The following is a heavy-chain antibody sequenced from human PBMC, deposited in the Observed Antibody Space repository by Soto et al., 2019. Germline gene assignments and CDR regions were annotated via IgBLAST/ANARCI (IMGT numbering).Heavy chain of an antibody. V-gene: IGHV3-9*01. CDR3: AKDFEYSSSWRFDY. D-gene: IGHD6-6*01. J-gene: IGHJ4*02. CDR2: ISWNSGSI. Sequence: EVQLVESGGGLVQPGRSLRLSCAASGFTFDDYAMHWVRQAPGKGLEWVSGISWNSGSIGYADSVKGRFTISRDNAKNSLYLQMNSLRAEDTALYYCAKDFEYSSSWRFDYCGQGTLVTVSS. CDR1: GFTFDDYA.